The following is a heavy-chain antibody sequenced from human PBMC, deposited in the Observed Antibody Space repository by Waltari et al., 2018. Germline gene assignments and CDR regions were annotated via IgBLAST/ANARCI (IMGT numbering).Heavy chain of an antibody. Sequence: EVQLVESGGGLVKPGGSLRLSCAASGFTFSSYSMNWVRQAPGKGLEWVSSISSSSSYIYYADSVKGRFTISRDNAKNSLYLQMNSLRAEDTAVYYCASLPIVGASRDAFDIWGQGTMVTVSS. CDR2: ISSSSSYI. V-gene: IGHV3-21*01. J-gene: IGHJ3*02. CDR1: GFTFSSYS. CDR3: ASLPIVGASRDAFDI. D-gene: IGHD1-26*01.